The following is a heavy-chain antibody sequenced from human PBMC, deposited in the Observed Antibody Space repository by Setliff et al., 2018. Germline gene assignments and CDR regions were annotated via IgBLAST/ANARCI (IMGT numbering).Heavy chain of an antibody. D-gene: IGHD3-22*01. CDR2: IYSSGST. CDR1: GGSISSGDYY. J-gene: IGHJ4*02. CDR3: ARESRYYYDNLGTLDY. Sequence: SETLSLTCTVSGGSISSGDYYWSWIRQPPGKGLEWIGYIYSSGSTYYNPSLKSRVSISVDTSKNQFSLKLSSVTAADTAVYYCARESRYYYDNLGTLDYWGQGTRGTVS. V-gene: IGHV4-30-4*08.